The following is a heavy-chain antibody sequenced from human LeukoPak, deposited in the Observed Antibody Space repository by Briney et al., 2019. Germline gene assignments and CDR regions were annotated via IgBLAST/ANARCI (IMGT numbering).Heavy chain of an antibody. CDR3: ARGGSSWYAVVYYFDY. V-gene: IGHV3-21*01. Sequence: GSLRLSCAASGFTFNSYSMNWVRQAPGKGLEWVSSISSSSNYIYYADSVKGRFTISRDNAKNSLYLQMNSLRAEDAAVYYCARGGSSWYAVVYYFDYWGQGTLVTVSS. CDR1: GFTFNSYS. CDR2: ISSSSNYI. J-gene: IGHJ4*02. D-gene: IGHD6-13*01.